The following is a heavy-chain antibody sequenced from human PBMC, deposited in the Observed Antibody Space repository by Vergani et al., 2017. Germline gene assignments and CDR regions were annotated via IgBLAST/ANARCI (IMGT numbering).Heavy chain of an antibody. J-gene: IGHJ5*02. CDR3: AKDPNGDYFEDVDA. V-gene: IGHV3-23*04. D-gene: IGHD4-17*01. Sequence: EVQLVESGGGLIQPGGSLRLSCVVSGFTFNKYAWTWVRQTPGKGLEWVSSITTDGGVKYNIDSVKGRFTMSRDNSKNTLYLQMNSLRVEDTAMYYCAKDPNGDYFEDVDAWGQEALVTVSS. CDR1: GFTFNKYA. CDR2: ITTDGGVK.